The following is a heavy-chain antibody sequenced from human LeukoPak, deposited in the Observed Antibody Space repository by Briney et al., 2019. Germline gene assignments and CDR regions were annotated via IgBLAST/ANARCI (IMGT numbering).Heavy chain of an antibody. CDR3: AGVNYDFWSGYPNWFDP. J-gene: IGHJ5*02. Sequence: SETLSLTCTVSGGSISSYYWSWIRQPPGKGLEWIGYIYYSGSTNYNPSLKSRVTISVDTSKNQFSLKLGSVTAADTAVYYCAGVNYDFWSGYPNWFDPWGQGTLVTVSS. CDR2: IYYSGST. CDR1: GGSISSYY. D-gene: IGHD3-3*01. V-gene: IGHV4-59*12.